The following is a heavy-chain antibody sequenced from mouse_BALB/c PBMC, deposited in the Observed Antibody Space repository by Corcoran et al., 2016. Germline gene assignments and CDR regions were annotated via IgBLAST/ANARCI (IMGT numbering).Heavy chain of an antibody. CDR1: GYSFTGYY. V-gene: IGHV1-26*01. CDR3: ARDGNYAMDY. D-gene: IGHD2-1*01. Sequence: EVQLQQSGPELVKPGASVKLSCKASGYSFTGYYMHWVKQSHVKSLEWIGRINPYNGATSYNQNFKDKASLTVDKSSSTAYMELHSLTSEDSAVYYCARDGNYAMDYWGQGTSVTVSS. J-gene: IGHJ4*01. CDR2: INPYNGAT.